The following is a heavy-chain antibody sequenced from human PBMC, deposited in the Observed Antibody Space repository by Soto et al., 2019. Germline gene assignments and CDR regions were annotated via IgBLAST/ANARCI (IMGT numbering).Heavy chain of an antibody. CDR1: GFTLRTYC. CDR3: HSPGGTLYGSFDF. Sequence: GGSLRLSCAASGFTLRTYCIHWVRQAPGKGLEWVAVLRHDGMIKYYADSVKGRFTILRDTSKNTLYLQMNSLRAEDTAVYYCHSPGGTLYGSFDFWGQGILVTVSS. CDR2: LRHDGMIK. J-gene: IGHJ4*02. V-gene: IGHV3-33*03. D-gene: IGHD3-16*01.